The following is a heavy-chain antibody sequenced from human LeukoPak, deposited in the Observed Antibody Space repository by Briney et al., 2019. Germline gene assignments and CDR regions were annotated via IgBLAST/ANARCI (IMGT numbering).Heavy chain of an antibody. CDR1: GFTFSSYA. CDR3: ARVNDILTGYYMDV. CDR2: ISSSSSYI. J-gene: IGHJ6*03. V-gene: IGHV3-21*01. Sequence: GGSLRLSCAASGFTFSSYAMSWVRQAPGKGLEWVSSISSSSSYIYYADSVKGRFTISRDNAKNSLYLQMNSLRAEDTAVYYCARVNDILTGYYMDVWGKGTTVTVSS. D-gene: IGHD3-9*01.